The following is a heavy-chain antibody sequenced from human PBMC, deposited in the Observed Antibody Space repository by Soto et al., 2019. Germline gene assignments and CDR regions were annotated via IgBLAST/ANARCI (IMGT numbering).Heavy chain of an antibody. Sequence: SETLSLTCAVYGGSFSGYYWSWIRQPPGKGLEWIGEINHSGSTNYNPSLKSRDTISVDTSKNQFSLKLSSVTAADTAVYYCARKGPYSEMYNFVATIWGEFYYWGQRTLVTVSA. CDR3: ARKGPYSEMYNFVATIWGEFYY. CDR2: INHSGST. V-gene: IGHV4-34*01. CDR1: GGSFSGYY. J-gene: IGHJ4*02. D-gene: IGHD5-12*01.